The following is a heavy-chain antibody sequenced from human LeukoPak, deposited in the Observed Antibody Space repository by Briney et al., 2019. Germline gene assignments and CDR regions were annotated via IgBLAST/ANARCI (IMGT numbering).Heavy chain of an antibody. CDR2: ISGYNDNP. Sequence: DSVKVSCKASGYTFTIFGISWVRQTPGQGLEWMGWISGYNDNPHYAQSFQGRVTMTTGTSSSTVYMELRSLGSDDTAIYYCARVGRDCRDTRCTWSDWLDPWGQGTLVTVSS. D-gene: IGHD2-2*01. V-gene: IGHV1-18*01. CDR3: ARVGRDCRDTRCTWSDWLDP. CDR1: GYTFTIFG. J-gene: IGHJ5*02.